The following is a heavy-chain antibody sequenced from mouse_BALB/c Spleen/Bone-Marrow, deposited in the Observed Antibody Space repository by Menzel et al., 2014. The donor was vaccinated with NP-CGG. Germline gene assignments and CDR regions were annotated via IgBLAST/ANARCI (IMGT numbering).Heavy chain of an antibody. CDR3: ARNYDYDGGYYAMDY. Sequence: QGPLKHSGAELAKPGASVKMSCKASGYNFFSYWMHWGKQRPGQGLEWIGYINPSTGYTEYNQKFKDKATLTADKSSSKAYMQLSSLTSEDSAVYYCARNYDYDGGYYAMDYWGQGTSVTVSS. J-gene: IGHJ4*01. V-gene: IGHV1-7*01. CDR2: INPSTGYT. D-gene: IGHD2-4*01. CDR1: GYNFFSYW.